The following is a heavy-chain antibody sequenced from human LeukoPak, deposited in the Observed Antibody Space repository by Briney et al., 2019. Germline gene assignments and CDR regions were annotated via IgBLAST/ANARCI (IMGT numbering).Heavy chain of an antibody. J-gene: IGHJ6*03. V-gene: IGHV4-34*01. CDR1: GGSFSGYY. D-gene: IGHD6-6*01. CDR2: INHSGST. Sequence: PSETLSLTCAVYGGSFSGYYWSWIRQPPGKGLEWIGDINHSGSTNYNPSLKSRVTISVDTSKNQFSLKLSSVTAADTAVYYCARGIAARPLYYYYYYMDVWGKGTTVTVSS. CDR3: ARGIAARPLYYYYYYMDV.